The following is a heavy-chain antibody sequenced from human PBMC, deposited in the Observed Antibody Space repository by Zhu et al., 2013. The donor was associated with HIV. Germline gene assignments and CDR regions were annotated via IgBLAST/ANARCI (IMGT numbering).Heavy chain of an antibody. D-gene: IGHD7-27*01. CDR3: ARVSRLGTYFDF. V-gene: IGHV1-18*01. CDR1: GYTFARYA. Sequence: QVQLVQSGPQLKKPGASVTVSCKTSGYTFARYAIGWVRQAPGQGLEWMGRVNDDSSNTKYAQKFQDRVAMTTDASTPTAYMELTGLTSDDTAVYYCARVSRLGTYFDFWGQGTLVTVSS. CDR2: VNDDSSNT. J-gene: IGHJ4*02.